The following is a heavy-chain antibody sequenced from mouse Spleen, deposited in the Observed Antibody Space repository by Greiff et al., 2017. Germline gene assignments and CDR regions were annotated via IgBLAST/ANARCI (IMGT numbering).Heavy chain of an antibody. V-gene: IGHV3-2*02. D-gene: IGHD4-1*02. CDR3: ARDNWDEAY. CDR1: GYSITSDYA. Sequence: VQLKQSGPGLVKPSQSLSLTCTVTGYSITSDYAWNWIRQFPGNKLEWMGYISYSGSTSYNPSLKSRISITRDTSKNQFFLQLNSVTTEDTATYYCARDNWDEAYWGQGTLVTVSA. CDR2: ISYSGST. J-gene: IGHJ3*01.